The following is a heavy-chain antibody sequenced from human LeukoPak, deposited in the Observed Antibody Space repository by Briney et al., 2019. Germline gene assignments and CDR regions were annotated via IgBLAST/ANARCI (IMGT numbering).Heavy chain of an antibody. V-gene: IGHV3-74*01. Sequence: PGGSLRLSCAASGFSFSSYWMHWVRQPPGKGLVWVSQINNDGSSTNYADSVKGRFTISRDNAKNTLYLQMNSLRAEDTAVYYCARGLRGPEYWGQGTLVTVSS. CDR2: INNDGSST. J-gene: IGHJ4*02. D-gene: IGHD3-16*01. CDR1: GFSFSSYW. CDR3: ARGLRGPEY.